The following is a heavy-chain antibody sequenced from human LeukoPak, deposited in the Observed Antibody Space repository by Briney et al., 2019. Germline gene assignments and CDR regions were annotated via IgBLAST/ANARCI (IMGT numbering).Heavy chain of an antibody. CDR3: ARDQYYDSSGYYYGDAFDI. Sequence: GASVKVSCKASGYTFTGYYMHWVRQAPGQGLEWMGWINPNSGGTNYAQEFQGRVTMTRDTSISTAYMELSRLRSDDTAVYYCARDQYYDSSGYYYGDAFDIWGQGTMVTVSS. CDR2: INPNSGGT. J-gene: IGHJ3*02. V-gene: IGHV1-2*02. D-gene: IGHD3-22*01. CDR1: GYTFTGYY.